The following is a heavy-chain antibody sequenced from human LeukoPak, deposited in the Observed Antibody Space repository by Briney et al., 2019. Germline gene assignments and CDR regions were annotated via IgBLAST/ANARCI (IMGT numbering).Heavy chain of an antibody. CDR3: ARDQLSRGVWFDP. D-gene: IGHD1-1*01. V-gene: IGHV1-2*02. J-gene: IGHJ5*02. CDR1: GYTFLGYF. CDR2: INPNSGGT. Sequence: ASVTVSCTASGYTFLGYFMHWLRQSPGQGLEWMGWINPNSGGTNYAQKLQGRVTMTTDTSTSTAYMELRSLRSDDTAVYYCARDQLSRGVWFDPWGQGTLVTVSS.